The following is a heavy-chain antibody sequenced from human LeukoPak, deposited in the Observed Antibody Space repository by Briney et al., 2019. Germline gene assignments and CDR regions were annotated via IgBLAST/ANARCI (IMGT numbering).Heavy chain of an antibody. V-gene: IGHV3-23*01. Sequence: GGSLRLSCAASGFTFSSYAMNWVRQAPGEGLEWVSGINWNGGSTGYADSVKGRFTISRDNSKNTLYLQMNSLRAEDTAVYYCAKGERSNYYYYYMDVWGKGTTVTVSS. CDR3: AKGERSNYYYYYMDV. CDR2: INWNGGST. D-gene: IGHD1-1*01. CDR1: GFTFSSYA. J-gene: IGHJ6*03.